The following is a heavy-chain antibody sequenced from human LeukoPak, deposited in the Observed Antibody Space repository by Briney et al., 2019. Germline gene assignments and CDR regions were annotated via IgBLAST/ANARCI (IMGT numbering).Heavy chain of an antibody. CDR3: ARPKSYDSSGYYYSPFDY. V-gene: IGHV3-23*01. Sequence: GGSLRLSCAASGFTFSGSAMHWVRQASGKGLEWVSAISGSGGSTYYADSVKGRFTISRDNSKNTLYVQMRSLRAEDTAVYYCARPKSYDSSGYYYSPFDYWGQGTLVTVSS. CDR2: ISGSGGST. CDR1: GFTFSGSA. J-gene: IGHJ4*02. D-gene: IGHD3-22*01.